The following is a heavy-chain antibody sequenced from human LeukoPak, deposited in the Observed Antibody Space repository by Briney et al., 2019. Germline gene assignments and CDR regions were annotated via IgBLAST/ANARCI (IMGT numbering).Heavy chain of an antibody. CDR1: GGSISSYY. J-gene: IGHJ6*03. D-gene: IGHD5-24*01. V-gene: IGHV4-4*09. CDR2: IYTSGST. CDR3: VRHSGEMATIAYYYMDV. Sequence: SETLSLTCTVSGGSISSYYWSWIRQPPGKGLEWIGYIYTSGSTNYNPSLKSRVTISVDTSKNQFSLKLSSVTAADTAVYYCVRHSGEMATIAYYYMDVWGKGTTVTVSS.